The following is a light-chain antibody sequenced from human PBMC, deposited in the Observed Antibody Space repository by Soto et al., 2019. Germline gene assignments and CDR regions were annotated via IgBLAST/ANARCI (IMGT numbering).Light chain of an antibody. CDR1: QGISRY. Sequence: DIQLTQSPSFLSASVGDRVTITCRASQGISRYLAWYQQKPGKAPKLLIYAASTLQSGVPSRFSGSGSGTEFTLTISSLQPEDFATHYCQQLNSYPWTFGQGTKVEIK. CDR3: QQLNSYPWT. V-gene: IGKV1-9*01. J-gene: IGKJ1*01. CDR2: AAS.